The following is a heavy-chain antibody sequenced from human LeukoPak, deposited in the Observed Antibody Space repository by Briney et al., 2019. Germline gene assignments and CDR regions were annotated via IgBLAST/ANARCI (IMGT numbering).Heavy chain of an antibody. CDR1: GFTFSSYS. CDR2: ISSSSSYV. Sequence: GGSLRLSCAASGFTFSSYSMNWVRQAPGKGLEWVSSISSSSSYVYYADSVKGRFTISRDNAKNSLYLQMNSLRAEDTAVYYCARSSPHCSSTSCYNDAFDIWGQGTMVTVSS. J-gene: IGHJ3*02. D-gene: IGHD2-2*02. V-gene: IGHV3-21*01. CDR3: ARSSPHCSSTSCYNDAFDI.